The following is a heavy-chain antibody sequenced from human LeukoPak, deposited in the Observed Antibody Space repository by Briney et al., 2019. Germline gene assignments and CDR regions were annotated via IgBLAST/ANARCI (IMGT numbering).Heavy chain of an antibody. CDR3: ARVRRNQYSLRAAGAFDI. D-gene: IGHD2-21*01. Sequence: GRSLRLSCGASGLTFNNYATHWVRQAPGKGLECVAAISYDGSKKYYADSMKGRFTISRDNTQNTLYLQMNSLQPQDTAVYYCARVRRNQYSLRAAGAFDIWGQGTRVTVSS. CDR2: ISYDGSKK. V-gene: IGHV3-30*04. J-gene: IGHJ3*02. CDR1: GLTFNNYA.